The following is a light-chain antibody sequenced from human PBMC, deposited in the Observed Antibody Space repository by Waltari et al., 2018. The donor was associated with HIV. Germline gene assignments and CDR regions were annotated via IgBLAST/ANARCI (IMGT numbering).Light chain of an antibody. Sequence: QAVVTQEPSLPVSPGGTVNPPCASSTGAVTSDHYPSWFQQTPGQAPRTLIYDTTNKHSWTPARFSGSLLGGKAALTLSGAQPEDEAEYYCLLSYSGARVFGGGTKLTVL. V-gene: IGLV7-46*01. CDR3: LLSYSGARV. J-gene: IGLJ2*01. CDR2: DTT. CDR1: TGAVTSDHY.